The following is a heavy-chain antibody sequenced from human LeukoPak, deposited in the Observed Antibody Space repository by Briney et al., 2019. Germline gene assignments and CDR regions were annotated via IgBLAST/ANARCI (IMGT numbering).Heavy chain of an antibody. Sequence: SETLSLTCTVSGGSISSYYWSWIRQPPGKGLEWIGYIYYSGSTNYNPSLKSRVTISVDTSKNQFSLKLSSVTAADTAVYYCARWAAAGSIYYYYMDVWGKGTTVTVSS. D-gene: IGHD6-13*01. CDR3: ARWAAAGSIYYYYMDV. J-gene: IGHJ6*03. CDR1: GGSISSYY. CDR2: IYYSGST. V-gene: IGHV4-59*13.